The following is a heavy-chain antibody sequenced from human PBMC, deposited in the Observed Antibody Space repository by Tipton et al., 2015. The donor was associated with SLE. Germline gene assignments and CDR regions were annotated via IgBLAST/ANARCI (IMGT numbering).Heavy chain of an antibody. CDR2: IYYSGST. CDR1: GYSISSGSYY. CDR3: ARAEGSWDAFDI. J-gene: IGHJ3*02. D-gene: IGHD2-15*01. Sequence: TLSLTCTVSGYSISSGSYYWSWIRQPPGKGLEWIGYIYYSGSTNYNPSLKSRVTISVDTSKNHFSLKESSVTAADTAVYYCARAEGSWDAFDIWGQGTMVTVSS. V-gene: IGHV4-61*03.